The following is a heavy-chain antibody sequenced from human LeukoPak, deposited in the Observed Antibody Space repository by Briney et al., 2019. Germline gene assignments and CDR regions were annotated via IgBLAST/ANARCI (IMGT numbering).Heavy chain of an antibody. V-gene: IGHV5-51*01. Sequence: GESLKISCKGSGYSFTTYWIGWVRQMPGKGLEWMGIIYPGDSDARYRPSFQGQVTISADKSLSTAYLQWSSLKASDTAMYYCARMLRGVSLFDYWGQGTLVTVSS. CDR2: IYPGDSDA. CDR3: ARMLRGVSLFDY. D-gene: IGHD3-10*01. CDR1: GYSFTTYW. J-gene: IGHJ4*02.